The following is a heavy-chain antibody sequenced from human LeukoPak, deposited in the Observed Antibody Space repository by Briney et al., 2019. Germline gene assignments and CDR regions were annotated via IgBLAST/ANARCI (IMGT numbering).Heavy chain of an antibody. V-gene: IGHV1-24*01. J-gene: IGHJ5*02. D-gene: IGHD3-9*01. Sequence: ASVKVSCKVSGCTLTELSMHWVRQAPGKGLEWVGGFDPEDGETIYAQKFQGRVTMTEDTSTDTAYMELSSLRSEDTAVYYCATARLYYDILTGYYWFDPWGQGTLVTVSS. CDR1: GCTLTELS. CDR2: FDPEDGET. CDR3: ATARLYYDILTGYYWFDP.